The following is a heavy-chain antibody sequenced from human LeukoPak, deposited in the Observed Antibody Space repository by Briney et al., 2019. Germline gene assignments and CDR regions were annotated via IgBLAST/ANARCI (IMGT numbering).Heavy chain of an antibody. D-gene: IGHD3-22*01. J-gene: IGHJ4*02. Sequence: PGGSLRLSCAASGFTFSSYAMSWVRQAPGKGLEWVSAISGSGGSTYYADSVKGRFTISRDNSKNTLYLQMNSLRAEDTAVYYCAKAHDSSGYYYEGHWGQGTLVTVSS. CDR1: GFTFSSYA. CDR2: ISGSGGST. CDR3: AKAHDSSGYYYEGH. V-gene: IGHV3-23*01.